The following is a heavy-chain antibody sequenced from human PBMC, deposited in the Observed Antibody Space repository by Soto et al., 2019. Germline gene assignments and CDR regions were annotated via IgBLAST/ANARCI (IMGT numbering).Heavy chain of an antibody. CDR3: ARDPYYDFWSGPLDAFDI. V-gene: IGHV3-7*01. CDR1: GFTFSSYW. J-gene: IGHJ3*02. CDR2: TKQDGSEK. Sequence: GGSLRLSCAASGFTFSSYWMSWVRQAPGKGLEWVANTKQDGSEKYYVDSVKGRFTISRDNAKNSLYLQMSSLRAEDTAVYYCARDPYYDFWSGPLDAFDIWGQGTMVTVSS. D-gene: IGHD3-3*01.